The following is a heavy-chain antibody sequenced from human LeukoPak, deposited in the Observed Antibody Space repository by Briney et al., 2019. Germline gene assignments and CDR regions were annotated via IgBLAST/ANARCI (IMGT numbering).Heavy chain of an antibody. CDR3: ARILTYSYGLDY. V-gene: IGHV3-7*01. CDR2: IKEDESEI. CDR1: GFSFSSSW. Sequence: PGGSLRLSCAASGFSFSSSWMTWVRQAPGKGLEWVANIKEDESEIYYVDFVKGRFTASRDNAKNSLYLQMNSLRAEDTAVYYCARILTYSYGLDYWGQGILVTVSS. D-gene: IGHD5-18*01. J-gene: IGHJ4*02.